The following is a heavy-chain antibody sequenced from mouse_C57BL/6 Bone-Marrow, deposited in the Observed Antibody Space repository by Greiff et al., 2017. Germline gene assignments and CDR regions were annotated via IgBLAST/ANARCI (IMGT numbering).Heavy chain of an antibody. CDR3: ARYGFALFSY. Sequence: VQLQQPGAELVKPGASVKLSCKASGYTFTSYWMHWVKQRPGRGLEWIGRIDPNSGGTKYNEKFKGKATLTVDKSSSTVYMQLSSLTSEVSAVYFCARYGFALFSYWGQGTLVTVSA. J-gene: IGHJ3*01. D-gene: IGHD1-1*02. V-gene: IGHV1-62-3*01. CDR2: IDPNSGGT. CDR1: GYTFTSYW.